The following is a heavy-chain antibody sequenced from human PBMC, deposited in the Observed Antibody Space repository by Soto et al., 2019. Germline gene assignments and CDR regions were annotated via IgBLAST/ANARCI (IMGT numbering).Heavy chain of an antibody. CDR3: ARHDDDILTGYYYYYYMDV. CDR2: IYYSGST. J-gene: IGHJ6*03. V-gene: IGHV4-39*01. CDR1: GGSISSSSYY. D-gene: IGHD3-9*01. Sequence: SETLSLTCTVSGGSISSSSYYWGWIRQPPGKGLEWIGSIYYSGSTYYNPSLKSRVTISVDTSKNQFSLKLSSVTAADTAVYYCARHDDDILTGYYYYYYMDVWGKGTTVTVSS.